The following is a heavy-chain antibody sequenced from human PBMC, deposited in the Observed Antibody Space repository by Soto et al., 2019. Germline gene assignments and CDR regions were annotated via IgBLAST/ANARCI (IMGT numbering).Heavy chain of an antibody. Sequence: GGSLRLSCAASGFTFSSYAMSWVRQAPGEGLEWVSAISGSGGSTYYADSVKGRFTISRDNSKNTLYLQMNSLRAEDTAVYYCAKDSDVVVPAAMGYFDYWGQGTLVTVSS. CDR1: GFTFSSYA. J-gene: IGHJ4*02. V-gene: IGHV3-23*01. CDR3: AKDSDVVVPAAMGYFDY. D-gene: IGHD2-2*01. CDR2: ISGSGGST.